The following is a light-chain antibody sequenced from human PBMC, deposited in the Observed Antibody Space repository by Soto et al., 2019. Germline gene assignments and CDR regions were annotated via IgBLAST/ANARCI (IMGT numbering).Light chain of an antibody. CDR2: GAS. CDR3: QQYCTSPPNP. Sequence: DIVLTQSPGTLSLSPGDIATLSCRASQRVSSSYLAWYQQKPGQAPKVLIYGASSRATGIPDRVSGSGSVTEFTLTISRLEPEAFAVYFCQQYCTSPPNPFGHGTTVAIK. J-gene: IGKJ2*01. V-gene: IGKV3-20*01. CDR1: QRVSSSY.